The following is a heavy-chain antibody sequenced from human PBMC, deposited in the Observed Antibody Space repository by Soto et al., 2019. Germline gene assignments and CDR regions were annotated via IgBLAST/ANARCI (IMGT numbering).Heavy chain of an antibody. CDR3: ARSPYSSGWYPSSTFDY. V-gene: IGHV4-34*01. J-gene: IGHJ4*02. CDR1: GGSFSGYY. D-gene: IGHD6-19*01. CDR2: INHSGST. Sequence: TSETLSLTCAVYGGSFSGYYWSWIRQPPGKGLEWIGEINHSGSTNYNPSLKSRVTISVDTSKNQFSLKLSSVTAADTAVYYCARSPYSSGWYPSSTFDYWGQGTLVTVSS.